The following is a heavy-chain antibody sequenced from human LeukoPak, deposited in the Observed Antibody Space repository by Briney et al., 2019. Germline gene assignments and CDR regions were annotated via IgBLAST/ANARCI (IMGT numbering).Heavy chain of an antibody. Sequence: ASVKVSCKASGNTFTSYGISWVRQAPGQGLEWMGWISAYNGNTNYAQKFQGRVTITRDTSISTAYMELSSLTSEDTAVYYCARTPPRGLIDYWGQGTLVTVSS. J-gene: IGHJ4*02. V-gene: IGHV1-18*01. CDR1: GNTFTSYG. CDR3: ARTPPRGLIDY. CDR2: ISAYNGNT. D-gene: IGHD3-16*01.